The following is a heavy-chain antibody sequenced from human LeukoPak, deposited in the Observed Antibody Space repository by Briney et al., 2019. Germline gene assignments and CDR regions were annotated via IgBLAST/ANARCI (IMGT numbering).Heavy chain of an antibody. Sequence: SETLSLTCTVSGGSISSYSWSWIRQPPGKGLEWIGYIYYSGSTNYNPSLKSRVTISVDTSKNQFSLKLSSVTAADTAVYYCARRGDILTGPAFDYWGQGTLVTVSS. CDR1: GGSISSYS. J-gene: IGHJ4*02. CDR3: ARRGDILTGPAFDY. CDR2: IYYSGST. D-gene: IGHD3-9*01. V-gene: IGHV4-59*12.